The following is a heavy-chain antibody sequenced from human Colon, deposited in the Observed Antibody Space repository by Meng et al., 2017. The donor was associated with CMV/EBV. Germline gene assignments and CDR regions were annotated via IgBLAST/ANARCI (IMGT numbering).Heavy chain of an antibody. CDR1: FTGYF. Sequence: FTGYFIHWVRQATGQGLEWMGWINPKSGDTKLAQRFQGRFTVTRDTSIDTVYMELSRLNSDDTADYYCARDSGYNWNFQGAENWFDFWGQGTLVTVSS. V-gene: IGHV1-2*02. D-gene: IGHD1-7*01. CDR2: INPKSGDT. J-gene: IGHJ5*01. CDR3: ARDSGYNWNFQGAENWFDF.